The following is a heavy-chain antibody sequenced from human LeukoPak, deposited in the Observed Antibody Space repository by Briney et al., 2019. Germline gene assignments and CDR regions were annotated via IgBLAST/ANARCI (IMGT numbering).Heavy chain of an antibody. Sequence: GGSLRLSCAASGFTFSSYVMSWVRQAPGKGLEWVSAITMTGGSTYYADSVKGRFTISRDNSKNTLYLQMNSLRAEDTAVYYCARALSTQYYDSSGSWGQGTLVTVSS. CDR3: ARALSTQYYDSSGS. CDR2: ITMTGGST. V-gene: IGHV3-23*01. CDR1: GFTFSSYV. J-gene: IGHJ5*02. D-gene: IGHD3-22*01.